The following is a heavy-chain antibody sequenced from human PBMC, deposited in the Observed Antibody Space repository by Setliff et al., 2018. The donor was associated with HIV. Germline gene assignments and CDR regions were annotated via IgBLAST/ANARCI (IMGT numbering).Heavy chain of an antibody. CDR2: TYYRSKWNS. Sequence: SQTLSLTCAISGDSVSSKSAAWNWLRQSPSRGLEWLGRTYYRSKWNSDYAPSVKSRVTINPDTSKNKFSLQLNSVTPEDTAVYYCARGGDWDDNYYMNVWGKGTTVTVSS. CDR3: ARGGDWDDNYYMNV. V-gene: IGHV6-1*01. J-gene: IGHJ6*03. D-gene: IGHD1-1*01. CDR1: GDSVSSKSAA.